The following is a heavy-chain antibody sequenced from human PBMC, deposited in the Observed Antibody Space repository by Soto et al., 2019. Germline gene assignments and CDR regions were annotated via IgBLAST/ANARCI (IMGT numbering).Heavy chain of an antibody. D-gene: IGHD3-22*01. CDR1: GYTFTSYG. CDR2: ISAYNGNT. Sequence: ASVKVSCKASGYTFTSYGISWVRQAPGQGLEWMGWISAYNGNTNYAQKLQGRVTMTTDTSTSTAYMELRSLRSGDTAVYYCARVLYYYDSSGYYPAAFDIWGQGTMVTVSS. J-gene: IGHJ3*02. CDR3: ARVLYYYDSSGYYPAAFDI. V-gene: IGHV1-18*04.